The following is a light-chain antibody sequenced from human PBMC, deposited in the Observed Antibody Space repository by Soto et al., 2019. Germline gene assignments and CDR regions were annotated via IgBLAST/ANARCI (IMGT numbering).Light chain of an antibody. J-gene: IGLJ2*01. CDR1: SSDVGGYNY. V-gene: IGLV2-14*03. Sequence: QSALTQPASVSGSPGQSITISCPGTSSDVGGYNYVSWYQHHPGKAPKLKIYDVNNRPSGVSNRFSGSKSGNTASPTISGLQAEDEGDYYCSSYTGSSTLLVFGGGTKLTVL. CDR2: DVN. CDR3: SSYTGSSTLLV.